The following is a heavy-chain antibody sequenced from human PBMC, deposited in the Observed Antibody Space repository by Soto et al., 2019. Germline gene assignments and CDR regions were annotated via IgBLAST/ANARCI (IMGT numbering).Heavy chain of an antibody. CDR3: ARDLGGWPDY. Sequence: QVQLVQSGAEVKKPGASVNVSCRASGYTFTSYAIHWVRQAPGQRLEWMGWINAGNGNTKYSQKFQDRVTITRDTSASTAYMELSSLRSEHTAVYYCARDLGGWPDYWGQGTLVTVSS. J-gene: IGHJ4*02. CDR1: GYTFTSYA. D-gene: IGHD6-19*01. CDR2: INAGNGNT. V-gene: IGHV1-3*01.